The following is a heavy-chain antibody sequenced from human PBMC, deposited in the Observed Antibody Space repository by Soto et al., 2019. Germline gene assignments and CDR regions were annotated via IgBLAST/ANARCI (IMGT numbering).Heavy chain of an antibody. D-gene: IGHD4-17*01. CDR3: AFPYDDSLFGNY. V-gene: IGHV5-51*01. J-gene: IGHJ4*02. Sequence: GESLKISCNGSGYSFASYWIGWVRQMPGKGLEWIGIIYPADSDTKYRPSFQGQVTISADKSISTAYLQWSSLKASDTAIYYCAFPYDDSLFGNYWGQGTLVTVSS. CDR2: IYPADSDT. CDR1: GYSFASYW.